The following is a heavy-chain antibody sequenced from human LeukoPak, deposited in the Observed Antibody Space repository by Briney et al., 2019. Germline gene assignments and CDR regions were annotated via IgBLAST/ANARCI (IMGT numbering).Heavy chain of an antibody. V-gene: IGHV4-34*01. CDR2: INHSGST. CDR3: ARGRQQRAFLTGTTPFDY. D-gene: IGHD1-7*01. J-gene: IGHJ4*02. CDR1: GGSFSGYY. Sequence: SETLSLTCAVYGGSFSGYYWSWLRQPPGKGLEWIGEINHSGSTNYNPSLKSRVTISVDTSKNQFSLKLSSVTAADTAVYYCARGRQQRAFLTGTTPFDYWGQGTLVTVSS.